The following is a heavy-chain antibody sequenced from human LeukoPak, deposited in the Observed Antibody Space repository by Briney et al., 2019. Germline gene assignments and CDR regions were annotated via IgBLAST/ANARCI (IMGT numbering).Heavy chain of an antibody. V-gene: IGHV3-7*04. D-gene: IGHD6-19*01. Sequence: GGSLRLSCAASGFTFISYWMYWVRQAPGKGLEWVANIKQDGSEKNYVDSVKGRFTISRDDARNSLYLQMNSLRAEDTAVYYCVRAGIAVPATLWDWGQGTLVTVSS. CDR2: IKQDGSEK. CDR3: VRAGIAVPATLWD. CDR1: GFTFISYW. J-gene: IGHJ4*02.